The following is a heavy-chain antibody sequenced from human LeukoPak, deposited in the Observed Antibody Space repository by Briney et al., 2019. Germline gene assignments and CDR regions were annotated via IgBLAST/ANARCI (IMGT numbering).Heavy chain of an antibody. V-gene: IGHV4-34*01. D-gene: IGHD3-22*01. CDR1: GGSFSGYY. CDR3: ARAFYDSNDY. CDR2: INHSGST. Sequence: PSETLSLTCAVYGGSFSGYYWSWIRQPPGKGLEWIGEINHSGSTNYNPSLKSRVTISVDTSKNQFSLKLSSVTAADTAVYYCARAFYDSNDYWGQGTLVTVSS. J-gene: IGHJ4*02.